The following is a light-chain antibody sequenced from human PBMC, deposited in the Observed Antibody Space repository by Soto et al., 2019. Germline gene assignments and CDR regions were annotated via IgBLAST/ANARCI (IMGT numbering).Light chain of an antibody. Sequence: ENELTQSPGTLSLSPGQRATLSCRASESGSSIYVAWYQQKPGQAPTLLIYGASSRATGIPERFSGSWSGTDFTLTIDREEPEYLAVYCCQQSLNPQTFGQGTKVDIK. CDR1: ESGSSIY. CDR2: GAS. J-gene: IGKJ1*01. V-gene: IGKV3-20*01. CDR3: QQSLNPQT.